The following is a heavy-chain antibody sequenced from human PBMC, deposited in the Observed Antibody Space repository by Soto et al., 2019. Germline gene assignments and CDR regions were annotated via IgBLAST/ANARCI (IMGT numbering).Heavy chain of an antibody. Sequence: QVQLVQSGAEVKKPGSSVKVSCKASGGTFSSYAISWVRQAPEQGLEWMGGIIPIFGTANDAQKFQGRVTITADESTSTAYMELSTLRSEDTAVYYCARTTSIFRLGPYSFDYWGQGTLVTVSS. CDR3: ARTTSIFRLGPYSFDY. D-gene: IGHD3-3*01. J-gene: IGHJ4*02. CDR2: IIPIFGTA. V-gene: IGHV1-69*12. CDR1: GGTFSSYA.